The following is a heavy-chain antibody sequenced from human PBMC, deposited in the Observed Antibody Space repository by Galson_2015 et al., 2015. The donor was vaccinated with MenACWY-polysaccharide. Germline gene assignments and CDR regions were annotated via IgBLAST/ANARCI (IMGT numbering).Heavy chain of an antibody. CDR3: AKVACGSSGCYRIDL. V-gene: IGHV3-23*01. CDR1: GFTFSNYA. CDR2: ITGSGDGA. D-gene: IGHD2-2*02. Sequence: SLRLSCAASGFTFSNYAMSWVRQTPGEGLEWVSTITGSGDGAFYGDSVKGRFTTSRDNSKNTLYLHMNSLRTEDTALYFCAKVACGSSGCYRIDLWGPGTQVTVSS. J-gene: IGHJ5*02.